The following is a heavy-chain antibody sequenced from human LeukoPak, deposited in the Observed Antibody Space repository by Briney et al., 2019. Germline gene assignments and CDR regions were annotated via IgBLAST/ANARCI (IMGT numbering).Heavy chain of an antibody. Sequence: VASVKVSCTASGYTFTSYDINWVRQATGQGLEWMGWMNPNSGNTGYAQKFQGRVTMTRDTSISTAYMELSSLRSEDTAVYYCARNVRDTGTFDNWGQGTLVTVSS. J-gene: IGHJ4*02. CDR3: ARNVRDTGTFDN. D-gene: IGHD5-18*01. CDR2: MNPNSGNT. CDR1: GYTFTSYD. V-gene: IGHV1-8*01.